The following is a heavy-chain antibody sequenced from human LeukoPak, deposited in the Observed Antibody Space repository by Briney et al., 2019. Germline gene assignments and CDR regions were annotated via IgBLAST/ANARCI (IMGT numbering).Heavy chain of an antibody. Sequence: GGSLRLSCAASGFTFSSYSMNWVRQAPGKGLEWVSYISSSSNTIYYADSVKGRFTISRDNAKNSLYPQMNSLRAEDTAVYYCARDHSVRWYHSDYWGQGTLVTVSS. CDR2: ISSSSNTI. V-gene: IGHV3-48*01. CDR1: GFTFSSYS. J-gene: IGHJ4*02. CDR3: ARDHSVRWYHSDY. D-gene: IGHD4-23*01.